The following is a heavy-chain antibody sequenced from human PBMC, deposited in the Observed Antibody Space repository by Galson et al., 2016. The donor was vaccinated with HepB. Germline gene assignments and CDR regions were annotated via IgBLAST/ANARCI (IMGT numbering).Heavy chain of an antibody. D-gene: IGHD2-15*01. J-gene: IGHJ5*02. CDR2: LYPPENT. CDR1: GGSVTTYY. V-gene: IGHV4-4*07. Sequence: SETLSLTCTVSGGSVTTYYWNWIRQPAGKPLEWIGRLYPPENTNYNPSFKSRVTMSIDTSKKEFSLKLTSVTAADTAIYYCARSNFCSRDAFFDPWGQGTLVTVSS. CDR3: ARSNFCSRDAFFDP.